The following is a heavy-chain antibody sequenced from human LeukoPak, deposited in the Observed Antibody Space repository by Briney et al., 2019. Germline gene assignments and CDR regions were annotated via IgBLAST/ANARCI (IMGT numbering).Heavy chain of an antibody. CDR3: AKDRPIVVVPAVYFDY. CDR1: GFTFSSYA. J-gene: IGHJ4*02. V-gene: IGHV3-23*01. CDR2: ISGSGGST. D-gene: IGHD2-2*01. Sequence: GGSLRLSCAASGFTFSSYAMSWVRQAPGKGLEWVSAISGSGGSTYYAVSVKGRFTISRDNSKNTLYLQMNSLRAEDTAVYYCAKDRPIVVVPAVYFDYWGQGTLVTVSS.